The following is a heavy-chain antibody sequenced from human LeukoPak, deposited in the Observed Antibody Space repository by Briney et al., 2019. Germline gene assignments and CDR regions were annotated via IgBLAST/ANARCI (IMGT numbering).Heavy chain of an antibody. CDR3: AKDSDYFVY. Sequence: GGSLRLSCAASGFTFSSYAMRWVRQAPGKGLEWVAAITGGGGSTYYADSVKGRFTIYRDNSKNTLYQQKNSRKGQDTVLQCCAKDSDYFVY. V-gene: IGHV3-23*01. CDR1: GFTFSSYA. J-gene: IGHJ4*01. CDR2: ITGGGGST.